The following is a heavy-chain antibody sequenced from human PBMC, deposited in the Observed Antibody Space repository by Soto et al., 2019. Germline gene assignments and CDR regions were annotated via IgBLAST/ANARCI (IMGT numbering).Heavy chain of an antibody. D-gene: IGHD2-21*02. CDR2: INPKDGAT. CDR3: ARGRKVVATPARDDWFDR. CDR1: GYSFIDYY. J-gene: IGHJ5*02. Sequence: QVQLVQSGAEVRRPGASVRVSCKASGYSFIDYYINWVRQAPGQGLEWMGWINPKDGATKSAHKLPESVTMTSDTSHTTAYLDLRSDDTAVYYCARGRKVVATPARDDWFDRWGQGTLVTVSS. V-gene: IGHV1-2*04.